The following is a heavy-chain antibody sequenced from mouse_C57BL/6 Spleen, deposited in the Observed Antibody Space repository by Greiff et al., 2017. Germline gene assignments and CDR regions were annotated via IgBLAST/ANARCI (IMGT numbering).Heavy chain of an antibody. CDR2: ISYSGST. CDR1: GYSFTSDY. D-gene: IGHD2-3*01. J-gene: IGHJ1*03. V-gene: IGHV3-8*01. CDR3: AKGYNGYCRGYFDV. Sequence: EVQVVESGPGLAKPSQSLSLTCSVSGYSFTSDYWNWIRKFPGNKLEYMGYISYSGSTYYNPSLKSRITITRDTSKNQYYLQLNSVTTEDTATYYCAKGYNGYCRGYFDVWGTGTTVTVSS.